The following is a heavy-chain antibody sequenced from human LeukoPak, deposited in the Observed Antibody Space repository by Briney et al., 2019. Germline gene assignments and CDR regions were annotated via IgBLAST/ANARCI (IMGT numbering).Heavy chain of an antibody. Sequence: PSETLSLTCTVSGGSISSSSYHWGWIRQPPGKGLEWIGSVFYSGSTYYNPSLKSRVTMSVDTSKNQFSLKLSSVIAADTAVYYCARLWSTDCSGGSCPHQPNYWGQGTLVTVSS. V-gene: IGHV4-39*01. CDR2: VFYSGST. CDR1: GGSISSSSYH. D-gene: IGHD2-15*01. J-gene: IGHJ4*02. CDR3: ARLWSTDCSGGSCPHQPNY.